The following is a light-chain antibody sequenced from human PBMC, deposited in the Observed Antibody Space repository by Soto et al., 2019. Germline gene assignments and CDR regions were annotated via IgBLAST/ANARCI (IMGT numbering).Light chain of an antibody. V-gene: IGLV3-21*04. CDR2: YDN. J-gene: IGLJ2*01. CDR3: QVWDSSSDHPGV. CDR1: NVGGES. Sequence: SYELTQPLSVSVAPGKTARITCGGNNVGGESVHWYQQKPGQAPVLVIYYDNDRPSGIPERFSGSNSGNTATLTISRVEAGDEADYFCQVWDSSSDHPGVFGGGTKLTVL.